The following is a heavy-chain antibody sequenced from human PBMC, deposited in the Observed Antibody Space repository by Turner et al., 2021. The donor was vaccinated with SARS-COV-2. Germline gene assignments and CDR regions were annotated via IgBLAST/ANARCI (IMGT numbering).Heavy chain of an antibody. CDR3: ARQKPGFDSRGYYPDAFDI. D-gene: IGHD3-22*01. V-gene: IGHV3-21*01. J-gene: IGHJ3*02. CDR1: GFTFSNYN. CDR2: VSSGRRYI. Sequence: EVQLVESGGGLVKPGGSLRLSCAAPGFTFSNYNRNWVRQAPGKGLEWVASVSSGRRYIYYADSVKGRFTISRDNAKKSLFLQMNSRRAEDTAVYYCARQKPGFDSRGYYPDAFDIWGQGTMVTVSS.